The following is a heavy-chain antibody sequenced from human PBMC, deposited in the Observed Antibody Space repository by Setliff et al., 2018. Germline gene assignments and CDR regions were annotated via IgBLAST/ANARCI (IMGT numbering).Heavy chain of an antibody. Sequence: SETLSLTCAVYGGSFSGYYWSWIRQPPGKGLEWIGEINHSGSTNYNPSLKSRVTISVDTSKSQFSLKLSSVTAADTAVYYCARRYNFWSGYLDYWGQGTLVTVSS. V-gene: IGHV4-34*01. J-gene: IGHJ4*02. CDR2: INHSGST. D-gene: IGHD3-3*01. CDR3: ARRYNFWSGYLDY. CDR1: GGSFSGYY.